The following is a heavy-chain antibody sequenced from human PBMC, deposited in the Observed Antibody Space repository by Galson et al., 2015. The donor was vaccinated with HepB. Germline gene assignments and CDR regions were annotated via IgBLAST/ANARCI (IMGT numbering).Heavy chain of an antibody. Sequence: SLRLSCAASGFTFDDYAVHWVRQAPGKGLEWVSGISWNSGSIGYADSVKGRFTISRDNAKNSLYLQMNSLRAEDTALYYCAKDLTPDTAMDPGGMDVWGQGTTVTVSS. CDR2: ISWNSGSI. CDR3: AKDLTPDTAMDPGGMDV. CDR1: GFTFDDYA. V-gene: IGHV3-9*01. D-gene: IGHD5-18*01. J-gene: IGHJ6*02.